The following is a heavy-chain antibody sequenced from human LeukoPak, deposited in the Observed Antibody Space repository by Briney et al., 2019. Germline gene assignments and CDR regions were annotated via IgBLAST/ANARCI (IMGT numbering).Heavy chain of an antibody. CDR3: ARGKEGYCSSTSCSRVDNWFDP. D-gene: IGHD2-2*01. CDR2: ISAYNGDT. V-gene: IGHV1-18*01. J-gene: IGHJ5*02. CDR1: GYTFTSYG. Sequence: GASVKVSCKASGYTFTSYGISLVRQAPGQGLEWMGWISAYNGDTNYAQKLQGRVTMTTDTSTSTAYMELRSLRSDDTAVYYCARGKEGYCSSTSCSRVDNWFDPWGQGTLVTVSS.